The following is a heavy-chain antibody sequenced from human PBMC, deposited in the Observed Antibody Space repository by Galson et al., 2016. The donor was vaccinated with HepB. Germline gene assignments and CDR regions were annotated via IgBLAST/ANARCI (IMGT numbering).Heavy chain of an antibody. D-gene: IGHD1-1*01. CDR3: TRDPSPGAFDI. J-gene: IGHJ3*02. Sequence: WVRQAPGRGLEWVAVIWCDGSNKNYADSVKGRFTISRDNSKNTLYRQMTSLRAEDTALYYCTRDPSPGAFDIWGQGTMVVVAS. CDR2: IWCDGSNK. V-gene: IGHV3-33*01.